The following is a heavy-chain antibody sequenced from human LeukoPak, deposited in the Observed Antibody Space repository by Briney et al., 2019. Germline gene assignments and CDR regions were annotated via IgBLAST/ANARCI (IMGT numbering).Heavy chain of an antibody. J-gene: IGHJ4*02. CDR3: ARSIAVAGSNFDY. Sequence: SETLSLTCAVYGGSFSGYYWSWIRQPPGKGLEWIGEINHSGSTNYNPSLNGRVTMSIDTSKNQFSLNLSSVTAADTAVYYCARSIAVAGSNFDYWGQGTLVTVSS. CDR1: GGSFSGYY. V-gene: IGHV4-34*01. CDR2: INHSGST. D-gene: IGHD6-19*01.